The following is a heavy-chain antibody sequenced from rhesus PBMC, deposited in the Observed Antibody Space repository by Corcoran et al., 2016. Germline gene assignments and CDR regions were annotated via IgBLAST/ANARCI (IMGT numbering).Heavy chain of an antibody. V-gene: IGHV4-106*01. CDR2: IYGSGGGT. D-gene: IGHD4-23*01. J-gene: IGHJ4*01. CDR1: GGSISDDYY. Sequence: QVQLQESGPGLVKPSETLSLTGAVSGGSISDDYYWSLIRQPPGKGLEWIGYIYGSGGGTNYNPSLKNRVTISIDTSKNQFSLKLSSVTAADTAVYYCAREEYSNYATLLDYWGQGVLVTVSS. CDR3: AREEYSNYATLLDY.